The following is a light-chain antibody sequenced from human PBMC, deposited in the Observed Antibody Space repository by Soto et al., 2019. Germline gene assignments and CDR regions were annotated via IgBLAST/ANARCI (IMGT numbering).Light chain of an antibody. J-gene: IGKJ1*01. Sequence: EIVLTQSPGTLSLSPGGRATLSCRASQSVSVNSLAWYQQKGGQAPRLLIYAASTRATGIPARFSGSGSGTEFTLTISSLQSEDFAVYYCQQYDNWPPWTFGQGTKVDIK. CDR3: QQYDNWPPWT. V-gene: IGKV3-15*01. CDR2: AAS. CDR1: QSVSVN.